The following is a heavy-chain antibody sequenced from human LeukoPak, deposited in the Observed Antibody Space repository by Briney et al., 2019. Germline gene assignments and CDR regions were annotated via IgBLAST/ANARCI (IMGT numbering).Heavy chain of an antibody. D-gene: IGHD5-18*01. J-gene: IGHJ3*02. CDR3: TRLVDTAIGYQAAFDI. Sequence: GGSLKLSCAASGFTFSGSALHWVRQASGKGLEWVGRIRSKANSYATAYAASVKGRFTISRDDSKNTAYLQMNSLKTEDRAVYYCTRLVDTAIGYQAAFDIWGQGTMVTVSS. CDR1: GFTFSGSA. V-gene: IGHV3-73*01. CDR2: IRSKANSYAT.